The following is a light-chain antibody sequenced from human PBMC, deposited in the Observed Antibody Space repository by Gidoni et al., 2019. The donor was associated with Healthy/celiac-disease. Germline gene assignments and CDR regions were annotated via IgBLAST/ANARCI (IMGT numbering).Light chain of an antibody. CDR2: AAS. J-gene: IGKJ1*01. CDR1: QSISSY. Sequence: DIQMTQSPSSLSASVGDRVTITCRASQSISSYLNWYQQKLGKAPKLLSYAASSLQSWVPSRFSGSGSGTDFTLTISSLQPEDFATYYCQQSYSTPRTFGQGTKVEIK. V-gene: IGKV1-39*01. CDR3: QQSYSTPRT.